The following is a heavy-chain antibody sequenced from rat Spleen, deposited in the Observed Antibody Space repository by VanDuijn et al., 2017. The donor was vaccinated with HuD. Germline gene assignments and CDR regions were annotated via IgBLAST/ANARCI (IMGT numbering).Heavy chain of an antibody. Sequence: EVQLVESGGGLVQPGRSLTLFCAASGFTFSDYYMAWVRQAPKKGLEWVASISYEGSSTYYGDSVKGRFTISRDNAKSTLYLQVDSLMAKDTATYYCASITSAAYFDYWGQGVMVTVSS. J-gene: IGHJ2*01. CDR1: GFTFSDYY. CDR3: ASITSAAYFDY. CDR2: ISYEGSST. D-gene: IGHD1-2*01. V-gene: IGHV5-22*01.